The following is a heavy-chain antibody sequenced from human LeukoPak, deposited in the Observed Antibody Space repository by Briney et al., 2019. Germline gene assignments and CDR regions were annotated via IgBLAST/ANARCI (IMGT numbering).Heavy chain of an antibody. CDR1: GGSISSSTYY. CDR3: NLGWFDP. D-gene: IGHD6-13*01. V-gene: IGHV4-39*01. J-gene: IGHJ5*02. CDR2: IYNSGST. Sequence: PSETLSLTCSVSGGSISSSTYYWGWIRQPPGKGLEWIGNIYNSGSTYYNPSLKSRVTMSVDTSKNQFSLKLSSVTAADTAVYCSNLGWFDPWGQGTLVTVSS.